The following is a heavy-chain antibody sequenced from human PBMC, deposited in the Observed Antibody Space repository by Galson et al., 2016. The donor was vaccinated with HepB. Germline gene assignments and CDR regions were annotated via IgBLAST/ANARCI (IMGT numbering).Heavy chain of an antibody. CDR1: GYSFANYW. CDR2: VYPGNSEI. V-gene: IGHV5-51*01. J-gene: IGHJ3*01. D-gene: IGHD2-21*02. Sequence: QSGAEVKKPGESLKISCKGSGYSFANYWIGWVRQIPGKGLESMGIVYPGNSEIRYSPSSQGQVTISADKSITTGYMQWNSLEASDSAIYYCARPECRGSDCFSAYDFWGQGTVVTGSS. CDR3: ARPECRGSDCFSAYDF.